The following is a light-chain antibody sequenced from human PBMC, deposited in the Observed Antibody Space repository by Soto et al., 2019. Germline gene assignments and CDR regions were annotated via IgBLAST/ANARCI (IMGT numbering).Light chain of an antibody. CDR3: MQALQTPPT. Sequence: DLVMTQSPLSLPVTPGEPASISCRSSQSLLHTNGYNFLDWYLQKPGQSPQLLIYLCSNRASGVPDRFSGSGSGTDFTLKISRVEAEDVGLYYCMQALQTPPTFGGGTEVEIK. CDR1: QSLLHTNGYNF. CDR2: LCS. V-gene: IGKV2-28*01. J-gene: IGKJ4*01.